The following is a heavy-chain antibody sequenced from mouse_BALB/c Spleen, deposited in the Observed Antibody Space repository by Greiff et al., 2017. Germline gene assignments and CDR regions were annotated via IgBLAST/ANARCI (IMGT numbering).Heavy chain of an antibody. V-gene: IGHV3-8*02. CDR2: ISYSGST. CDR3: ARLRVTTAGAMDY. D-gene: IGHD1-2*01. CDR1: GDSITSGY. Sequence: VQLKESGPSLVKPSQTLSLTCSVTGDSITSGYWNWIRKFPGNKLEYMGYISYSGSTYYNPSLKSRISITRDTSKNQYYLQLNSVTTEDTATYYCARLRVTTAGAMDYWGQGTSVTVSS. J-gene: IGHJ4*01.